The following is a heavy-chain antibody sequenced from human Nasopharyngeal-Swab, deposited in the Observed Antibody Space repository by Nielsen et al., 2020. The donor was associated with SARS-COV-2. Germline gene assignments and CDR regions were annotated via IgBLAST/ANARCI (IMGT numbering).Heavy chain of an antibody. CDR1: GFTFSSYA. Sequence: GASLKISCAASGFTFSSYAMSWVRQAPGKGLEWVSAISGSGGSTYYADSVKGRFTISRDNSKNTLYLQMNSLRAEDTAVYYCAKLSTTVVTPAFDYWGQGTLGTVSS. D-gene: IGHD4-23*01. V-gene: IGHV3-23*01. CDR3: AKLSTTVVTPAFDY. J-gene: IGHJ4*02. CDR2: ISGSGGST.